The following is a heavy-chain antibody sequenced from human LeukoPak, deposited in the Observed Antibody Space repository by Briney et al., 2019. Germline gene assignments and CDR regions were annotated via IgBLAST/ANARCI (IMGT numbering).Heavy chain of an antibody. CDR1: GFTFSTYG. D-gene: IGHD4-23*01. CDR2: ISSNGGST. Sequence: GGSLRLSCSASGFTFSTYGMHWVRQAPGKGLEYVSAISSNGGSTYYADSVKGRFTISRDNSKSTLYLQMSSLRAEDTAVYYCVKGKDYYYYCMDVWGQGTTVTVSS. V-gene: IGHV3-64D*09. J-gene: IGHJ6*02. CDR3: VKGKDYYYYCMDV.